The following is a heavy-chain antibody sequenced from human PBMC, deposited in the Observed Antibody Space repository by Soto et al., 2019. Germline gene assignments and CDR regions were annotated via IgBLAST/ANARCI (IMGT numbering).Heavy chain of an antibody. CDR2: ISYDGSNK. CDR3: ARDLRKGKSANAFDI. CDR1: GFTFSSYA. Sequence: GGSLRLSCAASGFTFSSYAMHWVRQAPGKGLEWVAVISYDGSNKYYADSVKGRFTISRDNSKNTLYLQMNSLRAEDTAVYYCARDLRKGKSANAFDIWGQGTMVTVSS. J-gene: IGHJ3*02. V-gene: IGHV3-30-3*01.